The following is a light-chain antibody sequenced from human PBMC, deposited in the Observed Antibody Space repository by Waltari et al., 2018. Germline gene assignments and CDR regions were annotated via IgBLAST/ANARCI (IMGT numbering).Light chain of an antibody. Sequence: EIVLTQSPGTLSLSPGERATLSCRASQSVSRALAWYQQNPGQAPRLLIYGASNRATGIPDRFSSSGSGTDFSLIISRLEPEDCAVYYCQHYVSLPVTFGQGTKVEIK. CDR3: QHYVSLPVT. CDR1: QSVSRA. CDR2: GAS. V-gene: IGKV3-20*01. J-gene: IGKJ1*01.